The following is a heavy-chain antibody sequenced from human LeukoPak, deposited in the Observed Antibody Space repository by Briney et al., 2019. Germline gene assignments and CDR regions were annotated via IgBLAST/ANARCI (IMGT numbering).Heavy chain of an antibody. Sequence: APVKVSCKASGGTFSSYAISWVRQAPGQGLEWMGGIIPIFGTANYAQKFQGRVTITADESTSTAYMELSSLRSEDTAVYYCARDRTYCGGDCYGYWGQGTLVTVSS. V-gene: IGHV1-69*01. CDR2: IIPIFGTA. J-gene: IGHJ4*02. CDR1: GGTFSSYA. D-gene: IGHD2-21*02. CDR3: ARDRTYCGGDCYGY.